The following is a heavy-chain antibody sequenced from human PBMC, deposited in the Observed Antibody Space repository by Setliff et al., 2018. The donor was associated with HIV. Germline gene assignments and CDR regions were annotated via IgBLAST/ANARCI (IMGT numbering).Heavy chain of an antibody. J-gene: IGHJ6*03. Sequence: ASVKVSCKASGGSFSSFAFSWIRQAPGQGLEWMGGIIPIFGKVEYAQRFQDRVKITADESTSTAYMEMSSLTSEDTAIYYCARSDSGWPHYQYHHTNVWGKGTTVTVS. CDR3: ARSDSGWPHYQYHHTNV. CDR2: IIPIFGKV. V-gene: IGHV1-69*13. CDR1: GGSFSSFA. D-gene: IGHD6-19*01.